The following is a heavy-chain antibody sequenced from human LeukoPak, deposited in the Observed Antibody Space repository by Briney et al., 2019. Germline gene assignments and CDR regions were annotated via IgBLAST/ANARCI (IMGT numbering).Heavy chain of an antibody. CDR2: ISWNSGSI. D-gene: IGHD5-24*01. Sequence: GGTLRLSCAASGFTFDDYAMHWVRQARGKGLEWVSGISWNSGSIGYADSVKGRFTISRDNAKNSLYLQMNSPRAEDTALYYCAKGLDGYNHYFDYWGQGTLVTVSS. CDR3: AKGLDGYNHYFDY. V-gene: IGHV3-9*01. J-gene: IGHJ4*02. CDR1: GFTFDDYA.